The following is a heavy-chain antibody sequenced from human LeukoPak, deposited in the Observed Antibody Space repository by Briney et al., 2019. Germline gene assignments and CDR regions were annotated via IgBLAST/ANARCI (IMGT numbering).Heavy chain of an antibody. CDR1: GGSISSYY. J-gene: IGHJ4*02. D-gene: IGHD5-18*01. Sequence: SETLSLTCTVSGGSISSYYWSWIRQPPGKGLEWIGYIYYSGSTNYNPSLKSRVTISVDTSKNQFSLKLSSVTAADTAVYYCARAARRAMVDYWGQGSLVTVSS. CDR2: IYYSGST. V-gene: IGHV4-59*01. CDR3: ARAARRAMVDY.